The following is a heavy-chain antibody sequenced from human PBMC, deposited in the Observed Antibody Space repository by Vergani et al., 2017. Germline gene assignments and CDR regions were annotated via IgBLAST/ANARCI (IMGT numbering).Heavy chain of an antibody. CDR3: ASGEYESDSTSHFRGRYFDV. J-gene: IGHJ2*01. CDR1: GDSIISRSYY. D-gene: IGHD1-26*01. V-gene: IGHV4-39*01. Sequence: QMQLQESGPGLVKASETLSLTCTVSGDSIISRSYYWGWIRQPPGKGLEWIGSIYNSGNGDSSSSLKSRVTISADTSKNQFSLRLTSVTAADTAVYYCASGEYESDSTSHFRGRYFDVWGRGTLVTVPS. CDR2: IYNSGNG.